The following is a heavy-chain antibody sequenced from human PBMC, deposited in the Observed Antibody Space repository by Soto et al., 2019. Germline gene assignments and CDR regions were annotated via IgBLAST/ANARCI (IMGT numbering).Heavy chain of an antibody. CDR3: ARSVRNMITFGGVIVIGAFDI. V-gene: IGHV1-3*01. Sequence: ASVKVSCKASGYTFTSYAMHWVRQAPGQRLEWMGWINAGNGNTKYSQKFQGRVTITRDTSASTAYMELSSLRSEDTAVYYCARSVRNMITFGGVIVIGAFDIWGQGTMVTVSS. CDR1: GYTFTSYA. D-gene: IGHD3-16*02. CDR2: INAGNGNT. J-gene: IGHJ3*02.